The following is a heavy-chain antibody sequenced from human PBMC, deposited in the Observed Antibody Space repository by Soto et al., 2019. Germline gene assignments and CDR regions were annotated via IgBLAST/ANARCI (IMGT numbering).Heavy chain of an antibody. Sequence: SETLSLTCAVYGGSFSGYYWSWIRQPPGKGLEWIGEINHSGSTNYNPSLKSRVTISVDTSKNQFSLKLSSVTAADTAVYYCARSYSSSSCYFDYWGQGTLVTVSS. CDR3: ARSYSSSSCYFDY. CDR2: INHSGST. CDR1: GGSFSGYY. V-gene: IGHV4-34*01. J-gene: IGHJ4*02. D-gene: IGHD6-6*01.